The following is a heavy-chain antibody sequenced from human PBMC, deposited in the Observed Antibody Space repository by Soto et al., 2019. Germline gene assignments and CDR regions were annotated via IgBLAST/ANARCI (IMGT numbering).Heavy chain of an antibody. CDR1: GYSFTDYY. J-gene: IGHJ3*02. CDR2: ITPT. V-gene: IGHV1-2*02. CDR3: ERYSTTLFGIMGPDACDI. D-gene: IGHD3-3*01. Sequence: QVQLVQSGAEVKKPGASVKVSCKASGYSFTDYYIHWVRQAPGQRLEWMGWITPTNYARNFQDRVSMTRVTDTSTAYMQLSRLTSDDTAVYYGERYSTTLFGIMGPDACDIWGPGTLVTVSS.